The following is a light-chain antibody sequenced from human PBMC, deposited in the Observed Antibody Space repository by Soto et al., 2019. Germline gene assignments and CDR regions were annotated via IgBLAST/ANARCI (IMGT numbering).Light chain of an antibody. CDR1: ALSKQY. CDR2: KDS. Sequence: SYELAQPPSVSVSPGQTARITCSGDALSKQYAYWYQQKPGQAPVVVIYKDSERPSVIPERFSGSSSGTTVTLTISGVQAEDEADYYCQSADSSGTYVVFGGGTKLTVL. V-gene: IGLV3-25*03. CDR3: QSADSSGTYVV. J-gene: IGLJ2*01.